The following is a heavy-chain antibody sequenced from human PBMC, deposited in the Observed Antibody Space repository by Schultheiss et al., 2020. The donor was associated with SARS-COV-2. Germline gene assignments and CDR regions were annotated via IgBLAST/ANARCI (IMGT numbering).Heavy chain of an antibody. CDR3: ARVGGDDPAAYGYYYGMDV. V-gene: IGHV3-30-3*01. CDR2: ISYDGSNK. Sequence: GGSLRLSCAASGFTFSSYAMHWVRQAPGKGLEWVAVISYDGSNKYYADSVKGRFTISRDNAKNSLYLQMNSLRAEDTAVYYCARVGGDDPAAYGYYYGMDVWGQGTTVTVSS. CDR1: GFTFSSYA. D-gene: IGHD3-16*01. J-gene: IGHJ6*02.